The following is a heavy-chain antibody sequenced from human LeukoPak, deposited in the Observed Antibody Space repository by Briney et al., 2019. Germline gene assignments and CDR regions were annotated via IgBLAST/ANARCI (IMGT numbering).Heavy chain of an antibody. CDR2: ISAYNGNT. CDR1: GYTFTSYG. Sequence: ASVKVSCKASGYTFTSYGISWVRQAPGQGLEWMGWISAYNGNTNYAQKLQGRVTMTTDTSTSTAYMELRSLRSDDTAVYYCARDLHEFGDSPPGDYWGQGTLVTVSS. D-gene: IGHD4-17*01. CDR3: ARDLHEFGDSPPGDY. J-gene: IGHJ4*02. V-gene: IGHV1-18*01.